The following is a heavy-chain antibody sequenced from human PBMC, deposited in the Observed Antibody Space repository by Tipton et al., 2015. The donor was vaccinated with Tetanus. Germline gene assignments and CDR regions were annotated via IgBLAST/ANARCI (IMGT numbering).Heavy chain of an antibody. CDR3: ARASYGFPKKGPFDS. D-gene: IGHD3-3*01. V-gene: IGHV4-59*01. CDR2: VYYTGST. J-gene: IGHJ4*02. Sequence: TLSLTCTVSGGSMSTYYWSWIRQPPGKGLEWIGYVYYTGSTDYNPSLKSRVTISVDTSKSQFSLRLTSVTAADTAIYYCARASYGFPKKGPFDSWGQGALVIVSS. CDR1: GGSMSTYY.